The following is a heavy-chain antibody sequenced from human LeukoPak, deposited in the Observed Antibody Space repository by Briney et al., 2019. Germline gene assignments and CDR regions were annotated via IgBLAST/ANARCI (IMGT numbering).Heavy chain of an antibody. CDR2: IYYSGST. D-gene: IGHD2-15*01. Sequence: SETLSLTCTVSGGSISSSSYYWGWIRQPPGQGLEWIGSIYYSGSTYYNPSLKSRVTISVDTSKNQFSLKLSSVTAADTAVYYCAGGHCSGGSCSDVWGKGTTVTVSS. CDR3: AGGHCSGGSCSDV. J-gene: IGHJ6*04. CDR1: GGSISSSSYY. V-gene: IGHV4-39*01.